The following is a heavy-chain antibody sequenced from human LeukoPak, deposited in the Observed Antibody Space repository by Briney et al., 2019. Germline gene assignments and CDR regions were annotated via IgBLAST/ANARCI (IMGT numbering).Heavy chain of an antibody. Sequence: GASVKVSCKTSGYGFTGYYIHWVRQAPGQGFEWLGWINPNNGGTKYAQKFQDSVSMTRDTSINIAYMELSSLRLDDTAVYYCARGVAAAGGRLDPWGQGTLITVSS. D-gene: IGHD6-13*01. V-gene: IGHV1-2*02. CDR1: GYGFTGYY. J-gene: IGHJ5*02. CDR3: ARGVAAAGGRLDP. CDR2: INPNNGGT.